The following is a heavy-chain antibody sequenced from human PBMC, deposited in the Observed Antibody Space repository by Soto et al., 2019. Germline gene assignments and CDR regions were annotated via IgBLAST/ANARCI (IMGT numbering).Heavy chain of an antibody. CDR1: GFTFSSYW. V-gene: IGHV3-74*01. Sequence: GGSLRLSCAASGFTFSSYWMHWVRQAPGKGLVWVSRINSDGSSTSYADSVKGRFTISRENAKNTLYLQMNSLRAEDTAVYYCATVQETDYYDSSVLYAFDIWGQGTMVTVSS. D-gene: IGHD3-22*01. J-gene: IGHJ3*02. CDR2: INSDGSST. CDR3: ATVQETDYYDSSVLYAFDI.